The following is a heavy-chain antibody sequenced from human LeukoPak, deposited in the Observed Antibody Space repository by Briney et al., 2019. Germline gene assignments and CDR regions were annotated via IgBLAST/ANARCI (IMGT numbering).Heavy chain of an antibody. CDR3: ASRDYGGTLDY. CDR2: IYYSGST. D-gene: IGHD4-23*01. Sequence: SETLSLTCAVYGGSFSDYYWSWIRQPPGKGLEWIGYIYYSGSTNYNPSLKSRVTISVDTSKNQFSLKLSSVTAADTAVYYCASRDYGGTLDYWGQGTLVTVSS. CDR1: GGSFSDYY. V-gene: IGHV4-59*08. J-gene: IGHJ4*02.